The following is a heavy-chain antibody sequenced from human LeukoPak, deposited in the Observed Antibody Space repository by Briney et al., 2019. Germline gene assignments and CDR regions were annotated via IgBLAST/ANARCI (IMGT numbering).Heavy chain of an antibody. CDR1: GGSISSSSYY. CDR3: ARGYDSSASPYGI. CDR2: IYYSGST. Sequence: SETLSLTCTVSGGSISSSSYYWGWIRQPPGKGLEWIGSIYYSGSTYYNPSLKSRVTISVDTSKNQFSLKMTSVTAADMAVYYCARGYDSSASPYGIWGQGTMVTVSS. J-gene: IGHJ3*02. D-gene: IGHD3-22*01. V-gene: IGHV4-39*07.